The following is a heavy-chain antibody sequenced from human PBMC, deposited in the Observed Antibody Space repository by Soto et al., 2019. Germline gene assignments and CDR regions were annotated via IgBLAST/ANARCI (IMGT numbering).Heavy chain of an antibody. CDR2: IYYGGRT. CDR3: ARGQLLHYQYGLDV. D-gene: IGHD3-10*01. J-gene: IGHJ6*02. V-gene: IGHV4-59*07. Sequence: QVQLQESGPALVRPSDSLSLMCSVSGVPITTFYWSWIRQAPGKGLEYIGYIYYGGRTHYNPALKSGVTISVDTANNEFSLKLRSVTAADTAAYYCARGQLLHYQYGLDVWGQGTTVIV. CDR1: GVPITTFY.